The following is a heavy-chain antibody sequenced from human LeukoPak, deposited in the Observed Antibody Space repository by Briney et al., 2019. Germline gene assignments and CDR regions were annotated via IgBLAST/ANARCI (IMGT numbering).Heavy chain of an antibody. V-gene: IGHV3-7*01. CDR1: GFTFSSYW. Sequence: GGSLRLSCAASGFTFSSYWMSWVRQAPGKGLEWVANIKQDGSEKYYVDSVKGRFTISRDNAKNTLYLQMNSLRAEDTAVYYCANSPWAYDSSGYSFDYWGQGTLVTVSS. CDR3: ANSPWAYDSSGYSFDY. D-gene: IGHD3-22*01. CDR2: IKQDGSEK. J-gene: IGHJ4*02.